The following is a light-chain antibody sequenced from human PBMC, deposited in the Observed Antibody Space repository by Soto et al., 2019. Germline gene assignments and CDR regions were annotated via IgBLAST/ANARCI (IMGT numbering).Light chain of an antibody. CDR2: AAS. V-gene: IGKV1-8*01. CDR1: QGISSY. Sequence: GGRVTITCRASQGISSYLAWYQQKPGKAPKLLIYAASTLQSGVPSRFSGSGSGTDFTLTISCLQSEDFATYYCQQYYSYPRTFGQGTKVDIK. J-gene: IGKJ2*02. CDR3: QQYYSYPRT.